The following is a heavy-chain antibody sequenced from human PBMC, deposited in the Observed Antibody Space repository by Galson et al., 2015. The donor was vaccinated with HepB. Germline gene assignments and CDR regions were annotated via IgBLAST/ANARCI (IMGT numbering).Heavy chain of an antibody. D-gene: IGHD3-3*01. CDR1: GFTFSNAW. CDR2: IKSKTDGGTT. CDR3: TTDLPLSKLRFLEWLHKNYFDY. V-gene: IGHV3-15*01. Sequence: SLRLSCAASGFTFSNAWMSWVRQAPGKGLEWVGRIKSKTDGGTTDYAAPVKGRFTISRDDSKNTLYLQMNSLKTEDTAVYYCTTDLPLSKLRFLEWLHKNYFDYWGQGTLVTVSS. J-gene: IGHJ4*02.